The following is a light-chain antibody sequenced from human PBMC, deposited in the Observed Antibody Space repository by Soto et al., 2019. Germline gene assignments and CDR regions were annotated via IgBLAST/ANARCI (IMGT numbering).Light chain of an antibody. CDR2: GAS. CDR1: QSVSSN. V-gene: IGKV3-15*01. J-gene: IGKJ2*01. CDR3: QHYNNWPLYT. Sequence: EIVMTQSPATLSVSPGERATLSCRASQSVSSNLAWYQQKPGQAPRLLIDGASTRATGIPARFSGSGSGTEFNLTISSLQSEDFAVYYCQHYNNWPLYTCGQGTTLLIK.